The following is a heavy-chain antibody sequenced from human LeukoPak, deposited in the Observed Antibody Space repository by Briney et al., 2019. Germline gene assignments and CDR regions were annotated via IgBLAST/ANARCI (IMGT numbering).Heavy chain of an antibody. CDR3: ARQYCSGGSCYGSAFDV. D-gene: IGHD2-15*01. V-gene: IGHV5-51*01. CDR1: GYNFATYW. J-gene: IGHJ3*01. CDR2: IYPVDSDT. Sequence: GESLKISCKGSGYNFATYWIGWVRQMPGKGLEWMGIIYPVDSDTRYSPSFQGQVTISADKSISTACLQWSSLKASDTAMYYCARQYCSGGSCYGSAFDVWGQGTMVTVSS.